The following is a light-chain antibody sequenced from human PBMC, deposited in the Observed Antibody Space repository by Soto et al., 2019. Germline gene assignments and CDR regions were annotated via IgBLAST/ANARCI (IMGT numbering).Light chain of an antibody. CDR3: QHYHHWPPKYS. CDR1: QSISSI. V-gene: IGKV3-15*01. J-gene: IGKJ2*01. Sequence: EIVMTQSPATLSVSPGERATLSCRASQSISSILAWYQQKPGQAPRLLIYDASTRATGIPARFSGSGSGTELTLPISSLQSEDFAVYYCQHYHHWPPKYSCGQGTKLEIK. CDR2: DAS.